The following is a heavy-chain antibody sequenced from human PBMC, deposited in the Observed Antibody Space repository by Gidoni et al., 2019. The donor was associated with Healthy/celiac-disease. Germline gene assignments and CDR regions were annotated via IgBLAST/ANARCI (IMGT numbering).Heavy chain of an antibody. CDR2: IYYSGST. V-gene: IGHV4-39*01. CDR1: GGSISSSSYY. J-gene: IGHJ4*02. CDR3: ARGIEDGHREVTHVPNFDY. Sequence: QLQLQVSGPGVVKPSETLSLTCTVSGGSISSSSYYWGWIRQPPGKGLEWIGSIYYSGSTYYNPSLTTRVTISVDTSKNQFSLKLTSVTAADTAVYYCARGIEDGHREVTHVPNFDYWGQGTLVTVSS. D-gene: IGHD1-26*01.